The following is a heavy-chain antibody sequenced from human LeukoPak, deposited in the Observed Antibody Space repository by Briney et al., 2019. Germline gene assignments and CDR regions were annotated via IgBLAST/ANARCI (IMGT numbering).Heavy chain of an antibody. J-gene: IGHJ4*02. V-gene: IGHV3-7*03. D-gene: IGHD5-24*01. Sequence: PGGSLRLSCAASGFTFSSYWMSWVRQAPGKGLEWVANIKQDGSEKYYVDSVKGRFTISRDNAKNSLYLQMNSLRAEDTAVYYCARDTLGGYNYWDYWGQGTLVTVS. CDR1: GFTFSSYW. CDR2: IKQDGSEK. CDR3: ARDTLGGYNYWDY.